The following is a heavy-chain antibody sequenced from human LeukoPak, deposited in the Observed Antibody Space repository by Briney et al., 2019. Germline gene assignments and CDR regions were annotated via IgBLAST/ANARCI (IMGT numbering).Heavy chain of an antibody. CDR3: AKGQDYYDSSGYYSSFGY. D-gene: IGHD3-22*01. CDR1: GFTFSSDA. CDR2: ISGSGGST. Sequence: GGSLRLSCAASGFTFSSDAMSWVRQAPGKGLEWVSAISGSGGSTYYADSVKGRFTISRDNSKNKLYLQMNSLRAEDTAVYYCAKGQDYYDSSGYYSSFGYWGQGTLVTVSS. J-gene: IGHJ4*02. V-gene: IGHV3-23*01.